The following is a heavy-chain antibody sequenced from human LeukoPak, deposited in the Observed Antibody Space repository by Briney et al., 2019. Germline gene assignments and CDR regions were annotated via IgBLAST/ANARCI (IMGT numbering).Heavy chain of an antibody. V-gene: IGHV4-31*03. D-gene: IGHD4-17*01. Sequence: SETQSLTCTVSGGSISSGGYNWSWIRQHPGKGLEWIGYIYYSGSTYYNPSLKSRVTISVDTSKNQFSLKLSSVTAADTAVYYCARGRLDYGDYLPLYFDYWGQGTLVTVSS. CDR2: IYYSGST. CDR3: ARGRLDYGDYLPLYFDY. J-gene: IGHJ4*02. CDR1: GGSISSGGYN.